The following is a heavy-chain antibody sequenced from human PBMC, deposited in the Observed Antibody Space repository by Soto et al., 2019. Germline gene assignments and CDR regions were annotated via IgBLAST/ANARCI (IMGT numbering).Heavy chain of an antibody. D-gene: IGHD6-13*01. CDR2: ISGSDGST. V-gene: IGHV3-23*01. CDR3: AKDRERDAWYEDY. J-gene: IGHJ4*02. CDR1: GFSFSSYA. Sequence: GGSLRLSCVDSGFSFSSYAMTWVRQAPGRGLEWVSVISGSDGSTYYADSVKGRFTISRDNSKNTLYLQMNSLRAEDTAVYYCAKDRERDAWYEDYWGQGTLVTVSS.